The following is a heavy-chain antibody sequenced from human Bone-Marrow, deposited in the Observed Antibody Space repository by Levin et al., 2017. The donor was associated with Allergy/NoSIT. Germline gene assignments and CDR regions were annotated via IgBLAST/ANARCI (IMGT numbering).Heavy chain of an antibody. D-gene: IGHD2-2*01. Sequence: GESLKISCIGSGFTFNDYAMNWVRQTPGKGLEWVSVISAGFGSSTYYADSVKGRFIISRDRSKNTLYLQMNSLRADDTAVYYCAKDICPSSSCWYGGMDVWGQGTKVTVSS. CDR1: GFTFNDYA. J-gene: IGHJ6*02. V-gene: IGHV3-23*01. CDR3: AKDICPSSSCWYGGMDV. CDR2: ISAGFGSST.